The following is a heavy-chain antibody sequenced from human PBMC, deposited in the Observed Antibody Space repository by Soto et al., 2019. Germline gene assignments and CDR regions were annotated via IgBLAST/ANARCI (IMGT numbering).Heavy chain of an antibody. J-gene: IGHJ4*02. CDR3: TRSIVVTTSSDY. Sequence: EVQLVESGGGLVQPGGSLRLSCAGSGFTFSDYYIDWVRQAPGKGLEWVGRSRDKGNSYSTDYAASVKGRFTVSRDASKNSLYLQMNSLKTEDTALYYCTRSIVVTTSSDYWGQGTLVTVSS. CDR1: GFTFSDYY. CDR2: SRDKGNSYST. D-gene: IGHD4-4*01. V-gene: IGHV3-72*01.